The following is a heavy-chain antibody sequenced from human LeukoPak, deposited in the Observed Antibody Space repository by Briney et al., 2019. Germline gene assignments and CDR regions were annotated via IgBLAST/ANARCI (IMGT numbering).Heavy chain of an antibody. CDR1: GGSISSYY. CDR2: IYYSGST. Sequence: PSETLSLTCTVSGGSISSYYWSWIRQPPGKGLEWIGYIYYSGSTNYNPSLKSRVTISVDTSKNQFSLKLSSVTAADTAVYYCARGSCSGGSCYNHVGHFDYWGQGNLVTVSS. J-gene: IGHJ4*02. CDR3: ARGSCSGGSCYNHVGHFDY. D-gene: IGHD2-15*01. V-gene: IGHV4-59*01.